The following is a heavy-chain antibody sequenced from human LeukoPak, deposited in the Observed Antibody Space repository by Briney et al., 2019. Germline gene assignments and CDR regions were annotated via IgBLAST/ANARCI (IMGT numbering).Heavy chain of an antibody. CDR3: ARHGVYCFDY. V-gene: IGHV3-7*01. CDR1: GFTFSDYW. Sequence: GGSLRLSCAASGFTFSDYWMSWVRQAPGKGLEWVANINQHGSETYSVDSVKGRFTISRDNAKNSLYLQMNSLRAEDTAVYYCARHGVYCFDYWGQGSLVTVSS. CDR2: INQHGSET. D-gene: IGHD3-3*01. J-gene: IGHJ4*02.